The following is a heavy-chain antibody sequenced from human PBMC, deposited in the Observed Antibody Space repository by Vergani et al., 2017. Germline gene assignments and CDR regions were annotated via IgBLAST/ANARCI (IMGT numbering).Heavy chain of an antibody. V-gene: IGHV3-23*01. D-gene: IGHD3-10*01. CDR3: AKDFITMVRGVIGYFDY. J-gene: IGHJ4*02. CDR2: IRGSGGST. Sequence: EVQLLESGGGLVQPGGSLRLSCAASGFTFSSYAMSWVRQAPGQGLEWFSAIRGSGGSTYYADSVKGRFTISRDNSKNTLYLQMNSLRAEDTAVYYCAKDFITMVRGVIGYFDYWGQGTLVTVSS. CDR1: GFTFSSYA.